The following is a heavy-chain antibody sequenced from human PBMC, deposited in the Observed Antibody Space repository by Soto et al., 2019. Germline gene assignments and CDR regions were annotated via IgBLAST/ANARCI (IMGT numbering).Heavy chain of an antibody. V-gene: IGHV1-18*01. Sequence: VASVTVSCKASGYTFTSYGISWVRQAPGQGLEWMGWISAYNGNTNYAQKLQGRVTMTTDTSTSTAYMELRSLRSDDTAVYYCARPYGDYGWTAFDIWGQGTMVTVSS. J-gene: IGHJ3*02. CDR3: ARPYGDYGWTAFDI. CDR1: GYTFTSYG. D-gene: IGHD4-17*01. CDR2: ISAYNGNT.